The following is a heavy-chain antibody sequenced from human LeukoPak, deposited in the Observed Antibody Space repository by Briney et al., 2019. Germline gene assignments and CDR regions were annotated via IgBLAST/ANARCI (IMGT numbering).Heavy chain of an antibody. Sequence: GGSLRLSCAVSGFSVNDNYMSWVRQAPGKGLQWVSVMFPDGRTYYADSVKGRFTISRDLARNTLLLQTHSLRADDTAVHYCARTNPVYGDYDYWGQGTLVTVSS. CDR3: ARTNPVYGDYDY. V-gene: IGHV3-53*01. CDR1: GFSVNDNY. CDR2: MFPDGRT. D-gene: IGHD4-17*01. J-gene: IGHJ4*02.